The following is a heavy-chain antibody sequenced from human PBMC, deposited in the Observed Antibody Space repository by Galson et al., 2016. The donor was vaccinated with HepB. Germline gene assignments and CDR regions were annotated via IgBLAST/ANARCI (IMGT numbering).Heavy chain of an antibody. J-gene: IGHJ4*02. CDR2: IDPTDSYT. V-gene: IGHV5-10-1*01. Sequence: SGAEVKKPGESLRISCKGSGYNFSNFWISWVRQMPGKGLEWMGRIDPTDSYTKYSPSFQDHVTISSDKSISTAFLQWNSLRASDTAMYFCARRVMLRGDYYDYWGQGTLVTVSS. CDR1: GYNFSNFW. D-gene: IGHD3-10*01. CDR3: ARRVMLRGDYYDY.